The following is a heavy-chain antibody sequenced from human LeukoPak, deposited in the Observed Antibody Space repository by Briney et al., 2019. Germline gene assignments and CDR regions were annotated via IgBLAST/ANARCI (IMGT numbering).Heavy chain of an antibody. Sequence: EGSLRLSCAASGNYWMHWVRQVPGKGLVWVSHINSDGSWTSYADSVKGRFTISKDNAKNTVYLQMNSLRAEDTAVYYCVSFYETYWGRGTLVTVSS. D-gene: IGHD2/OR15-2a*01. CDR1: GNYW. CDR3: VSFYETY. J-gene: IGHJ4*02. V-gene: IGHV3-74*01. CDR2: INSDGSWT.